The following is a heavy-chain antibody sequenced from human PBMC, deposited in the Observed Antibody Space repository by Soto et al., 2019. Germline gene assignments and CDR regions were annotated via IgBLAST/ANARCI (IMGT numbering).Heavy chain of an antibody. Sequence: QVRLVESGGGLVKPGGSLRLSCAVSGITFSDSYMTWIRQAPGKGLEWVSFISGSRNYTHYADSVKGRFTISRDNAKNLLYLQMDSLRVEDTAVYFCARGHHYESCGYQYFDYWGHGTLVTVSS. D-gene: IGHD3-22*01. J-gene: IGHJ4*01. CDR2: ISGSRNYT. CDR1: GITFSDSY. V-gene: IGHV3-11*06. CDR3: ARGHHYESCGYQYFDY.